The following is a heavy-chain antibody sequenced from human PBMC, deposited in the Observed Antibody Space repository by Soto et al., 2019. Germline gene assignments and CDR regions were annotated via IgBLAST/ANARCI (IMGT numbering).Heavy chain of an antibody. Sequence: PSQTLSLTCAISGDSVSSNSAAWNWIRQSPSRGLEWLGRTYYRSKWYNDYAVSVKSRITINPDTSKDQFSLQLNSVTPEDTAVYYCARDPAAYHIAAAGFDYWGQGTLVTVSS. J-gene: IGHJ4*02. CDR3: ARDPAAYHIAAAGFDY. CDR2: TYYRSKWYN. CDR1: GDSVSSNSAA. D-gene: IGHD6-13*01. V-gene: IGHV6-1*01.